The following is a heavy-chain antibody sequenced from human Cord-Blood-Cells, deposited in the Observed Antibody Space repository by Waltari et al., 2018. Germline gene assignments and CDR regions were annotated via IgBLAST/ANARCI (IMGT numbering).Heavy chain of an antibody. J-gene: IGHJ2*01. Sequence: QVQLQESGTGLVKPSETLSLTCTVSGGSIRSYYWSWIRQPPGKGLEWIGYIYYSGSTNYNPSLKSRVTISVDTSKNQFSLKLSSVTAADTAVYYCARGVGSSWYFDLWGRGTLVTVSS. V-gene: IGHV4-59*01. CDR1: GGSIRSYY. CDR3: ARGVGSSWYFDL. CDR2: IYYSGST. D-gene: IGHD6-6*01.